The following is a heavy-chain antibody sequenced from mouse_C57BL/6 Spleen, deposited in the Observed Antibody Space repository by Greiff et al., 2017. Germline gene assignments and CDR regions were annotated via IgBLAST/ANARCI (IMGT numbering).Heavy chain of an antibody. CDR3: AKSAANYVDD. CDR1: GYTFTSYW. CDR2: IDPSDSYN. Sequence: QVQLQQPGAELVMPGASVKMSCKASGYTFTSYWMHWVKQRPGKGLEWIGEIDPSDSYNNYNQQFKGKSTLTVYKSSSTSYMQLSRLTSEDSAEYYCAKSAANYVDDWGQGTTLPGSS. D-gene: IGHD6-1*01. V-gene: IGHV1-69*01. J-gene: IGHJ2*01.